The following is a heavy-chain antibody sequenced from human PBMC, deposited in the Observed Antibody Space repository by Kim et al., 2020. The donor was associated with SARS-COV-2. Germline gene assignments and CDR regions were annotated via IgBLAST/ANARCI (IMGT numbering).Heavy chain of an antibody. Sequence: GGSLRLSCAASRFTFSNYGMHWVRQTPGKGLEWVALISYDGTNRYYADSVKDRFTISRDNFKNTLNLQMNSLRDEDTAVYYCAREGSSGSFPDYWGQGTLVIVS. V-gene: IGHV3-30*03. CDR3: AREGSSGSFPDY. D-gene: IGHD3-10*01. CDR1: RFTFSNYG. CDR2: ISYDGTNR. J-gene: IGHJ4*02.